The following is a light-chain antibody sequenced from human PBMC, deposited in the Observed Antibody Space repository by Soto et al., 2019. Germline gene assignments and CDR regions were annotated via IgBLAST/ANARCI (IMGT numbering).Light chain of an antibody. CDR3: QQLNS. Sequence: DIQLTQSPSFLSASVGDRVTITCRASQGISSYLAWYQQKPGKAPKLLIYAASTLQSGVPSRFSGSGSGTGFTLTISSLQPEDFATYYCQQLNSFGGGTKVEIK. V-gene: IGKV1-9*01. CDR1: QGISSY. J-gene: IGKJ4*01. CDR2: AAS.